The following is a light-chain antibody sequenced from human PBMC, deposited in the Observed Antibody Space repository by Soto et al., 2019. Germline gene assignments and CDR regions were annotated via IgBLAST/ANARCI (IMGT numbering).Light chain of an antibody. CDR1: QSVSSY. CDR2: DSS. CDR3: QQRSSGVT. Sequence: EIVLTQSPATLSLSPGEKATLSCRASQSVSSYLAWYQQKPGQAPRLLIYDSSNRATGIPGRFSGSGFGTDFTLTFSSLEPEDFAVYYCQQRSSGVTFGGGTKVDIK. J-gene: IGKJ4*01. V-gene: IGKV3-11*01.